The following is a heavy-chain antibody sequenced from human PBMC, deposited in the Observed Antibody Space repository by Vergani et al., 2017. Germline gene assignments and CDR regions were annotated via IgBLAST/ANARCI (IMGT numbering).Heavy chain of an antibody. CDR3: AHTATITMVRGVSPFGY. CDR1: GFSLSTSGVG. J-gene: IGHJ4*02. CDR2: IYWDDDK. Sequence: QITLKESGPTLVKPTQTLTLTCTFSGFSLSTSGVGVGWIRQPPGKALEWLALIYWDDDKRYSPSLKSRLTITKDTSKNQVVRTMTNMDPVDTATYYCAHTATITMVRGVSPFGYWGQGTLVTVSS. V-gene: IGHV2-5*02. D-gene: IGHD3-10*01.